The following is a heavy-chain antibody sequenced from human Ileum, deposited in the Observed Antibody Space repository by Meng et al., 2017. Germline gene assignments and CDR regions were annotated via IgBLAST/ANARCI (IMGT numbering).Heavy chain of an antibody. V-gene: IGHV4-39*02. J-gene: IGHJ5*02. Sequence: QLQLQEAGPGLVKPSETLSLTRTVSGDSISTYTYYWGWIRQPPGKGLECIGSFYSPALASYHPSLKSRVTISADTSRNNFSLRLTSVTAADTAVYYCASRYSSSPGWFDPWGQGTLVTVSS. CDR1: GDSISTYTYY. CDR3: ASRYSSSPGWFDP. CDR2: FYSPALA. D-gene: IGHD6-6*01.